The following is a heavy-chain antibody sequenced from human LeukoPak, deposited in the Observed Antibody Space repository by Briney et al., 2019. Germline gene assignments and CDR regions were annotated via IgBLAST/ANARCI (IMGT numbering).Heavy chain of an antibody. J-gene: IGHJ5*02. D-gene: IGHD6-13*01. CDR1: GYTFTSYG. Sequence: ASVKVSCKASGYTFTSYGISWVRQAPGQGLEWMGWISVYNGHTNYAQKLQGRVTMTTDTSTSTAYMELRSLRYDDTALYYCAREAYIAAAGTVSWFDPWGQGTLVTVSS. CDR3: AREAYIAAAGTVSWFDP. CDR2: ISVYNGHT. V-gene: IGHV1-18*01.